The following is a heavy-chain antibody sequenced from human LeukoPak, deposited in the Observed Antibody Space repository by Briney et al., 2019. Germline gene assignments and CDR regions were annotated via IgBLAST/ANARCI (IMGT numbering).Heavy chain of an antibody. CDR2: ISGSGGST. CDR3: AKDGPYYYGSGSYKNWFDP. CDR1: GGTFSSYA. J-gene: IGHJ5*02. V-gene: IGHV3-23*01. D-gene: IGHD3-10*01. Sequence: SCKASGGTFSSYAMSWVRQAPGKGLEWVSAISGSGGSTYYADSVKGRFTISRDNSKNTLYLQMNSLRAEDTAVYYCAKDGPYYYGSGSYKNWFDPWGQGTLVTVSS.